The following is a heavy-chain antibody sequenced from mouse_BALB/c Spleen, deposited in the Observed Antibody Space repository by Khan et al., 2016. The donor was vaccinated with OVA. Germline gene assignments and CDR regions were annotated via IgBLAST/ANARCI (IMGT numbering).Heavy chain of an antibody. Sequence: EVQLQQSGPELVKPGASVKISCKASGYSFTGYFMNWVMQSHGKSLEWIGRINPHIGETFYNPKFKGKATLTVDESSSTAHMEIRSLSSEDSAVYCCSRIYRSDFDYWGQGTTLTVSS. CDR2: INPHIGET. D-gene: IGHD1-1*01. V-gene: IGHV1-20*02. CDR3: SRIYRSDFDY. CDR1: GYSFTGYF. J-gene: IGHJ2*01.